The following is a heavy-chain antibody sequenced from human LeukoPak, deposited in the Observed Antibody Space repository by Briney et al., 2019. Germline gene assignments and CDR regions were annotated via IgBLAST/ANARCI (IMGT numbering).Heavy chain of an antibody. CDR1: GFTFSSYG. V-gene: IGHV3-30*02. D-gene: IGHD3-10*01. Sequence: GGSLRLSCGASGFTFSSYGMHWVRQAPGKGLEWVAFIRYDGSNKYYADSVKGRFTISRDNSKNTLSVQMNSLRAEDTAVYYCAKDGRQWKTSYYGSGSANGFDIWGQGTMVTVSS. CDR3: AKDGRQWKTSYYGSGSANGFDI. CDR2: IRYDGSNK. J-gene: IGHJ3*02.